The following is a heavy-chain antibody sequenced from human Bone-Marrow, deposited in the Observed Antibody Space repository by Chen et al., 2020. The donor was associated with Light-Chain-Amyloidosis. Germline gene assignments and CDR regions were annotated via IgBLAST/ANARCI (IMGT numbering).Heavy chain of an antibody. Sequence: GASVKVSCKASGYTFTGYYMHWLRQAPGQGLEWMGWINPNSGGTNYAQKFQGRVTMTRDTSXXXXXXXXXXXRSXXXXVYYCARGYEQQLFWGQGTLVTVSS. D-gene: IGHD6-13*01. CDR3: ARGYEQQLF. CDR2: INPNSGGT. J-gene: IGHJ4*02. CDR1: GYTFTGYY. V-gene: IGHV1-2*02.